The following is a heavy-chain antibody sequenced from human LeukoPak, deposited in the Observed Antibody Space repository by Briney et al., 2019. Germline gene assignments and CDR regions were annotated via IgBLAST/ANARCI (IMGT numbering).Heavy chain of an antibody. V-gene: IGHV3-23*01. CDR3: AKDRGRYFDWLYDF. CDR2: ISGNGGST. Sequence: GGSLRLPCAASGFTFSSYAMTWVRQAPGKGLEWVSGISGNGGSTYYADSVKGRFTISRDNSKNTLYLLMNSLRAEDTAAYYCAKDRGRYFDWLYDFWGQGTLVTVSS. J-gene: IGHJ4*02. CDR1: GFTFSSYA. D-gene: IGHD3-9*01.